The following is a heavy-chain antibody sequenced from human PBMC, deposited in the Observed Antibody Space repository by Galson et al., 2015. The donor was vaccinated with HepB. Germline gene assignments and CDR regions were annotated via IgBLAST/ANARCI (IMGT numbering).Heavy chain of an antibody. D-gene: IGHD6-25*01. V-gene: IGHV1-3*01. Sequence: SVKVSCKASGYTFTSYAMHWVRQAPGQRLEWMGWINAGNGNTKYSQKFQGRVTITRDTSASTAYMELSSLRSEDTAVYYCARVVAAAYYYYGMDVWGQGTTVTVSS. CDR2: INAGNGNT. CDR3: ARVVAAAYYYYGMDV. CDR1: GYTFTSYA. J-gene: IGHJ6*02.